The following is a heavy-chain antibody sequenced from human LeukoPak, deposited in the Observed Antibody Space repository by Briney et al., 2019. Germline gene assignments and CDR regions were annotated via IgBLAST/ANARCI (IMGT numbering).Heavy chain of an antibody. D-gene: IGHD3-22*01. V-gene: IGHV1-18*01. CDR3: ARYYDSSGYYYFDY. Sequence: ASVKVSCKASGYTFTSYGISWVRQAPGQGLEWMGWISAYNGNTNYAQKLQGRVTMTTDTSTSTAYMELRSLRSDDTAVYYCARYYDSSGYYYFDYWGQGTLVTASS. CDR2: ISAYNGNT. CDR1: GYTFTSYG. J-gene: IGHJ4*02.